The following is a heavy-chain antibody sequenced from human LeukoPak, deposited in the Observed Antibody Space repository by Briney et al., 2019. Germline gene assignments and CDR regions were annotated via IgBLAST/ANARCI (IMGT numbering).Heavy chain of an antibody. J-gene: IGHJ4*02. V-gene: IGHV1-18*01. CDR3: ASSAITTVTTFFNY. D-gene: IGHD4-17*01. CDR2: INVYNGDT. Sequence: ASVKVSCKASGYTVTNFGISWVRQAPGQGLEWMGWINVYNGDTKYAQNLQGRVTMTADTSTATAYMDLRSLKSDDTAVYFCASSAITTVTTFFNYWGQGTLVTVSS. CDR1: GYTVTNFG.